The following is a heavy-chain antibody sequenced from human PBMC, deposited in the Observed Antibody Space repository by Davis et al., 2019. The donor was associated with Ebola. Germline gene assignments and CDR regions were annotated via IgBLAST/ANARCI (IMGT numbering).Heavy chain of an antibody. J-gene: IGHJ1*01. CDR3: ASYGGNSGLQY. D-gene: IGHD4-23*01. CDR1: GGSISSYY. Sequence: PSETLSLTCTVSGGSISSYYWSWIRQPPGKGLEWIGYIYYSGSTNYNPSLKSRVTISVDTSKNQFSLKLSSVTAADTAVYYCASYGGNSGLQYWGQGTLVTVSS. CDR2: IYYSGST. V-gene: IGHV4-59*08.